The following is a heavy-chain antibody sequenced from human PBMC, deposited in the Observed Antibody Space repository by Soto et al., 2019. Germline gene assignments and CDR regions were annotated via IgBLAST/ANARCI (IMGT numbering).Heavy chain of an antibody. Sequence: QVQLQESGPGLIKPSETLSLSCSVPGGSITSYYWNWIRQPAGRGLEWIGRFYSSGSPNYNTSLKSRVTLSVDTSKNQLSLTLTSVTAADTAVYYCAREYYSGSGTYYAPFDIWGQGILVTVSS. V-gene: IGHV4-4*07. J-gene: IGHJ4*02. CDR1: GGSITSYY. CDR2: FYSSGSP. CDR3: AREYYSGSGTYYAPFDI. D-gene: IGHD3-10*01.